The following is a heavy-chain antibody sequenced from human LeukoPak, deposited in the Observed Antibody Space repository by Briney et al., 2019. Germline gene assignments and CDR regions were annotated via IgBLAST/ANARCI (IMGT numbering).Heavy chain of an antibody. CDR1: GFTVSSNY. D-gene: IGHD2-21*01. J-gene: IGHJ4*02. CDR2: IRRKTDGETT. CDR3: VTDLVIKGYFDY. V-gene: IGHV3-15*01. Sequence: GGSLRLSCAASGFTVSSNYMSWVRQAPGKGLEWVGRIRRKTDGETTDHAAPVKGRFTISRDDSKNTLYLQMNSLKTEDTAVYYCVTDLVIKGYFDYWGQGALVTVSS.